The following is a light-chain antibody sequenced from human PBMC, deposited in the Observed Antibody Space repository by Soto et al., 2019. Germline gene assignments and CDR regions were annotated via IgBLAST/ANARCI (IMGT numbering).Light chain of an antibody. J-gene: IGKJ1*01. Sequence: EIVMTQSPATPSLSPGERATLSCRASQSVSSSYLSWYQQKPGQAPRLLIYGASTRATGIPARFSGSGSGTDFTLTISSLQPEDFAVYYCQQDYNLPWTFGQGTKV. V-gene: IGKV3D-7*01. CDR3: QQDYNLPWT. CDR1: QSVSSSY. CDR2: GAS.